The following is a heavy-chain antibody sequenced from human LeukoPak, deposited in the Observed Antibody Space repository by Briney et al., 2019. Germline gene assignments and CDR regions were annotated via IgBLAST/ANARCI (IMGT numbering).Heavy chain of an antibody. D-gene: IGHD6-13*01. Sequence: PGGSLRLSCAASGFTFSSYAMSWVRQAPGKGLEWVSLIYSSGNTYYADSVKGRFTISRDNSKNTLYLQMNSLRAEDTAVYYCARGPSSQYLVHHVAFDIWGQGTMVTVSS. V-gene: IGHV3-53*01. CDR2: IYSSGNT. CDR1: GFTFSSYA. J-gene: IGHJ3*02. CDR3: ARGPSSQYLVHHVAFDI.